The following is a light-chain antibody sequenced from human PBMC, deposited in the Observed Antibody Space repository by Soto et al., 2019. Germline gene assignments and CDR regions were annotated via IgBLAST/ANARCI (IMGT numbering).Light chain of an antibody. V-gene: IGLV4-60*02. CDR2: LEGSGSY. CDR3: ETWDSNTVV. J-gene: IGLJ2*01. Sequence: QSVLTQSSSASASLGSSVKLTCTLSSGHSSYIIAWHQQQPGKAPRYLMKLEGSGSYNKGSGVPDRFSGSSSGADRYLTISNLQFEYEADYYCETWDSNTVVFGGGTKLTVL. CDR1: SGHSSYI.